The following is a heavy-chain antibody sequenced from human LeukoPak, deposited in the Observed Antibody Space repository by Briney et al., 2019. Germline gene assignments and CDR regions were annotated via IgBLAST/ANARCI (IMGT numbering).Heavy chain of an antibody. V-gene: IGHV3-64*01. CDR3: ARGDGYNSVDY. D-gene: IGHD5-24*01. CDR1: GLTFSSYA. CDR2: ISSNGGST. J-gene: IGHJ4*02. Sequence: PGGSLRLSCAASGLTFSSYAMHWVRQAPGKGLEYVSAISSNGGSTYYANSVKGRFTISRDNSKNTLYLQMGSLRAEDMAVYYCARGDGYNSVDYWGQGTLVTVSS.